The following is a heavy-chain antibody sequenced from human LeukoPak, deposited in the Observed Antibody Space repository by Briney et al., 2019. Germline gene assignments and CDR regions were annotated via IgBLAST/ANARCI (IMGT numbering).Heavy chain of an antibody. Sequence: GGSLRLSCAASGFTFDDYGMSWVRQAPGKGLEWVSGRNGGSTGYADSVKGRFTISRDNSKNTLYLQMNSLRAEDTAVYYCAKDHLGLDILTDYYPQPLYWGQGTLVTVSS. CDR1: GFTFDDYG. CDR3: AKDHLGLDILTDYYPQPLY. CDR2: RNGGST. D-gene: IGHD3-9*01. J-gene: IGHJ4*02. V-gene: IGHV3-20*04.